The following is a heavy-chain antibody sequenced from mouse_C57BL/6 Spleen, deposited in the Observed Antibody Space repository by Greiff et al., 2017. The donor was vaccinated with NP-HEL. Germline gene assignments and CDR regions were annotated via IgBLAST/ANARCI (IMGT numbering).Heavy chain of an antibody. V-gene: IGHV1-52*01. Sequence: QVQLQQPGAELVRPGSSVKLSCKASGYTFTSYWMHWVKQRPIQGLEWIGNIDPSDSETHYNQKFKDKATLTVDKSSSTAYMQLSSLTSEDSAVYYCARFITTVYYFDYWGQGTTLTVSS. D-gene: IGHD1-1*01. J-gene: IGHJ2*01. CDR1: GYTFTSYW. CDR2: IDPSDSET. CDR3: ARFITTVYYFDY.